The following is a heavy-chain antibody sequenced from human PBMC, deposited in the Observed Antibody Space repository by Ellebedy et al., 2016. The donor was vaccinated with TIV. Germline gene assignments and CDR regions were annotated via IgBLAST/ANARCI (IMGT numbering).Heavy chain of an antibody. CDR2: INHSGST. J-gene: IGHJ4*02. Sequence: MPSETLSLTCAVYGGSFTGHHWTWIRQSPGTGLDWIGGINHSGSTNYNPSLPSRVTISVDTSKNQFSLNLSSLTAADTAVYYCSRQGMARFFDWTFDYWGQGTLITLSS. CDR3: SRQGMARFFDWTFDY. CDR1: GGSFTGHH. V-gene: IGHV4-34*01. D-gene: IGHD3-9*01.